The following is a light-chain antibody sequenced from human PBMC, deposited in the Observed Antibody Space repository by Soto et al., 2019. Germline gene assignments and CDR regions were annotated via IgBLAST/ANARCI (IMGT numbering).Light chain of an antibody. CDR2: GAS. CDR3: QLYGYSTAT. CDR1: QSGNSRF. Sequence: RVLTLSPDTLSLSPGERATLSCRASQSGNSRFLTWYQQKPGQAPRLLIYGASNSATGIPDRFGGSGSGTDFTLTISTLEPEGFAVYYCQLYGYSTATFGQGTKVDIK. V-gene: IGKV3-20*01. J-gene: IGKJ1*01.